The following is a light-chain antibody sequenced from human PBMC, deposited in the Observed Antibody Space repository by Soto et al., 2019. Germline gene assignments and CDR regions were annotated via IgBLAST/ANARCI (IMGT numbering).Light chain of an antibody. Sequence: QSALTQPRSVSGSPGQSVTLSCTGTSSDVGTYNYVSWYQQHPGKAPKLMISDVSKRPSGVPDRFSGSKSGNTASLTISGLQAEDEADYYCCSYAGSYTLVFGGGTKLTVL. CDR2: DVS. CDR1: SSDVGTYNY. V-gene: IGLV2-11*01. J-gene: IGLJ3*02. CDR3: CSYAGSYTLV.